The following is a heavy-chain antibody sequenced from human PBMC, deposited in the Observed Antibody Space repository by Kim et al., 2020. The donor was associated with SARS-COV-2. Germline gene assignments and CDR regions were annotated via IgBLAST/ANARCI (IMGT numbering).Heavy chain of an antibody. V-gene: IGHV1-3*01. CDR3: ARVGVAGALDY. J-gene: IGHJ4*02. Sequence: TKYSQKFQGRVTITRDTSASTAYMELSSLRSEDTAVYYCARVGVAGALDYWGQGTLVTVSS. D-gene: IGHD6-19*01. CDR2: T.